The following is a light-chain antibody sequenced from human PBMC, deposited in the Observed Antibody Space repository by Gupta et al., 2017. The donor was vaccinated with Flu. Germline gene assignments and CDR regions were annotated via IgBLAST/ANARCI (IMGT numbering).Light chain of an antibody. CDR1: SSNIGAGYD. J-gene: IGLJ3*02. V-gene: IGLV1-40*01. CDR3: QSYDSSLSGLQPV. Sequence: QSVLTQPPSVSGAPGQRVTISCTGSSSNIGAGYDVHWYQQLPGTAPKLLIYGNSNRPSGVPDRFSGSKSGTSASLAITGLQAEDEADYYCQSYDSSLSGLQPVFGGGTKLTVL. CDR2: GNS.